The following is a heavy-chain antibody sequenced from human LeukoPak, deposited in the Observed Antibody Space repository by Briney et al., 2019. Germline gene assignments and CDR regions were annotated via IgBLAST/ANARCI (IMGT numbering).Heavy chain of an antibody. CDR2: IHYSGST. D-gene: IGHD2-15*01. J-gene: IGHJ6*03. V-gene: IGHV4-39*07. CDR1: GGSISSSNYY. Sequence: SDTLSLTCTVSGGSISSSNYYWGWIRQPPGKGLEWIGSIHYSGSTNYNPSLKSRVTISVDTSKNQFSLKLSSVTAADTAVYYCARGYCSGGSCYSYYYYNYMDVWGKGTTVAVSS. CDR3: ARGYCSGGSCYSYYYYNYMDV.